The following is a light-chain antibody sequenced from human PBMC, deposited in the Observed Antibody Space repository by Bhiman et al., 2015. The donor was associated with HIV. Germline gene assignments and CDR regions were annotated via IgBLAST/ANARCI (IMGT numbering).Light chain of an antibody. Sequence: QSVLTQPPSVSAAPGQKVTISCSGSSSNIGNNYVSWYQQHPGKVPKVMIYDVSNRPSGVSNRFSGSKSGNTASLTISGLQAEDEADYYCSSYTSTTTHVFGTGTKVTVL. CDR3: SSYTSTTTHV. J-gene: IGLJ1*01. CDR2: DVS. CDR1: SSNIGNNY. V-gene: IGLV2-14*03.